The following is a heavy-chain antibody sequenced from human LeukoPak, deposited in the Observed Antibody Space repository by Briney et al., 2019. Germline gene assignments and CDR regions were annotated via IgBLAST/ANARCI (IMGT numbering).Heavy chain of an antibody. V-gene: IGHV1-2*06. J-gene: IGHJ3*02. Sequence: ASVKVSCKASGYTFTSYDINWVGQATGQGLEWIGRIHPNSGDTYYAQKFQGRVTMTRDTSISTAYMELSRLRSDDTAVYYCASMIVVADAFDIWGQGTMVTVSS. CDR3: ASMIVVADAFDI. D-gene: IGHD3-22*01. CDR2: IHPNSGDT. CDR1: GYTFTSYD.